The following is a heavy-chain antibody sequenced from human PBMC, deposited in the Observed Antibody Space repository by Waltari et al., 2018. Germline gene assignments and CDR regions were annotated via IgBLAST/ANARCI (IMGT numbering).Heavy chain of an antibody. J-gene: IGHJ6*03. CDR2: ILPNLGIA. Sequence: QVQLVQSGAEVKKPGSSVKVSCKASGGTFSSYAISWVRQGPGQGLEWMGWILPNLGIANYAQTVQGRVTITADKSTSTAYMELNSLRAEDTAVYYCARGAADGTHYYHSYYVDVWGKGTTVTVSS. CDR1: GGTFSSYA. CDR3: ARGAADGTHYYHSYYVDV. D-gene: IGHD6-13*01. V-gene: IGHV1-69*10.